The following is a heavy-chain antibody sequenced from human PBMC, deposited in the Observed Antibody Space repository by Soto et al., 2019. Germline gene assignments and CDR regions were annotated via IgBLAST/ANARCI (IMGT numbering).Heavy chain of an antibody. CDR1: GFTFSSYA. J-gene: IGHJ4*02. D-gene: IGHD3-3*01. Sequence: EVQLLESGGGLVQPGGSLRLSCAASGFTFSSYAMSWVRQAPGKGLEWVSAISGSGGSTYYADSVKGRFTISRDNSKNTLYLQMNSLRAEDTAVYFCAKPGDFWSGGNDYWGQGTLVTVSS. V-gene: IGHV3-23*01. CDR3: AKPGDFWSGGNDY. CDR2: ISGSGGST.